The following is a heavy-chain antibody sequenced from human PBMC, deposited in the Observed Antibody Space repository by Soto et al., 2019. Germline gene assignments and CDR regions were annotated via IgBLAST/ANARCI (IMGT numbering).Heavy chain of an antibody. CDR1: GFTFSSYG. CDR3: AKVSGITATVYYFDY. V-gene: IGHV3-30*18. Sequence: QMQLVESGGGVVQPGRSLRLSCAASGFTFSSYGMHWVRQAPGKGLEWVAVISYDGSNKYYADSVKGRFTISRDNSKNTLYLQMNSLRAEDTAVYYCAKVSGITATVYYFDYWGQGTLVTVSS. CDR2: ISYDGSNK. D-gene: IGHD4-17*01. J-gene: IGHJ4*02.